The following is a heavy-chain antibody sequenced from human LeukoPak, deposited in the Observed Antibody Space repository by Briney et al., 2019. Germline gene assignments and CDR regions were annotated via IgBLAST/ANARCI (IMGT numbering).Heavy chain of an antibody. CDR1: GFTFSSYA. V-gene: IGHV3-48*04. CDR3: ARDNLPGYYGSGSYYYYGMDV. J-gene: IGHJ6*04. Sequence: PGGSLRLSCAASGFTFSSYAMSWVRQAPGKGLEWVSYISSSGSTIYYADSVKGRFTISRDNAKNSLYLQMNSLRAEDTAVYYCARDNLPGYYGSGSYYYYGMDVWGKGATVTVSS. D-gene: IGHD3-10*01. CDR2: ISSSGSTI.